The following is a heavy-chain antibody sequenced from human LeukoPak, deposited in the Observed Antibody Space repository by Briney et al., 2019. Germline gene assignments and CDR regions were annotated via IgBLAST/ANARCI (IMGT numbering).Heavy chain of an antibody. J-gene: IGHJ4*02. D-gene: IGHD4-23*01. CDR2: ITGSGTNM. CDR1: GFTFSSYS. V-gene: IGHV3-21*01. CDR3: ARDGVWHYGGNLDY. Sequence: GGSLRLSCVGSGFTFSSYSMNWVRQAPGKGLEWVSSITGSGTNMFSADSVRGRFTISRDKAKTSLYLQMHSLPADDTAVYYCARDGVWHYGGNLDYWGQGTLVTVSS.